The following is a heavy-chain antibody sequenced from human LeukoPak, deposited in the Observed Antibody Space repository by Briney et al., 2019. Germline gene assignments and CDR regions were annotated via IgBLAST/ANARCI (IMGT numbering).Heavy chain of an antibody. V-gene: IGHV3-30*18. J-gene: IGHJ4*02. Sequence: GGSLRLSCGASGFSFSGYGMHWVRQAPGKGLEWVAVISYDGSNKYYADSVKGRFTISRDNSKNTLYLQMNSLRAEDTAVYYCAKRVYSGSHKYFDYWGQGTLVTVSS. CDR1: GFSFSGYG. CDR2: ISYDGSNK. D-gene: IGHD1-26*01. CDR3: AKRVYSGSHKYFDY.